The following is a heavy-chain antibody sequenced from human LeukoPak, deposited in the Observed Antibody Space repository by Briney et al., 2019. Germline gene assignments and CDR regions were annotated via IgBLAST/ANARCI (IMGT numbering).Heavy chain of an antibody. V-gene: IGHV3-23*01. CDR1: GFTFSSYG. CDR3: AKVGKTENYYGSGRFSYYYYMDV. J-gene: IGHJ6*03. CDR2: ISGGGVST. Sequence: PGGSLRLSCAASGFTFSSYGMSWVRQAPEKGLQWVSAISGGGVSTYYADSVKGRFTISRDNSKNTLYLQMNSLRAEDTAVYYCAKVGKTENYYGSGRFSYYYYMDVWGKGTTVTISS. D-gene: IGHD3-10*01.